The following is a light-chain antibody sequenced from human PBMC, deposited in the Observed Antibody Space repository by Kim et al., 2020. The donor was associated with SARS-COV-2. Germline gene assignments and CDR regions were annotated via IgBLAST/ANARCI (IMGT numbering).Light chain of an antibody. J-gene: IGKJ1*01. Sequence: MPPGESATLSCRARQTVNYNYLAWYQHKPGQAPRLLIHDASRRATGIPDRFSGSGSGTDFTLTISRLEPEDVAVYYCQQYGRSAAFGQGTKVDIK. CDR3: QQYGRSAA. CDR1: QTVNYNY. V-gene: IGKV3-20*01. CDR2: DAS.